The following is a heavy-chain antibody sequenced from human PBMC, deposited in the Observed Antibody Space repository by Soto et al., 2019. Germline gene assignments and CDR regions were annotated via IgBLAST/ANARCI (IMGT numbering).Heavy chain of an antibody. D-gene: IGHD3-3*01. CDR3: AREAWKVTIFGVVGGHGMDV. Sequence: PGGSLRLSCAASGFTFSSYWMSWVRQAPGKGLEWVANIKQDGSEKYYVDSVKGRFTTSRDNAKNSLYLQMNSLRAEDTAVYYCAREAWKVTIFGVVGGHGMDVWGQGTTVTVSS. CDR2: IKQDGSEK. V-gene: IGHV3-7*01. CDR1: GFTFSSYW. J-gene: IGHJ6*02.